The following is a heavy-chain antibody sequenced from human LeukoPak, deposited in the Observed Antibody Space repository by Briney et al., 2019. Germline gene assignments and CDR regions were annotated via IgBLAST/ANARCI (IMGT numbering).Heavy chain of an antibody. D-gene: IGHD5-24*01. CDR1: GYTFTSYA. V-gene: IGHV7-4-1*02. CDR2: INTNPGNP. J-gene: IGHJ4*02. Sequence: GSSVTVSRKACGYTFTSYAMNWVRQAPAQELEWMGWINTNPGNPTYAQGFTGRFVFSLDTSVSTAYLQISSLKAEDTAVYYCASADGYNFEGYYWGQGTLVTVSS. CDR3: ASADGYNFEGYY.